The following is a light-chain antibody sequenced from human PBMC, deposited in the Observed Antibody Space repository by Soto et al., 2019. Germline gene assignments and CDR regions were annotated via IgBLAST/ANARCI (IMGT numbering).Light chain of an antibody. Sequence: AIRMTQSPSSFSASTGDRVTITCRASQGISNYLAWYQQKPGKAPKLLIYAASTLQSGVPSRFSGSGSGTDFSLTITYLQSEDVATYYCQAYYGYTRTFGQGTKVEIK. V-gene: IGKV1-8*01. CDR2: AAS. CDR1: QGISNY. CDR3: QAYYGYTRT. J-gene: IGKJ1*01.